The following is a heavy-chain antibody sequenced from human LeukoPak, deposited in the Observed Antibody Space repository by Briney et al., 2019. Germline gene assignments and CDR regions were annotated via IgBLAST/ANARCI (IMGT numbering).Heavy chain of an antibody. CDR1: GFTFSSYN. D-gene: IGHD2-8*02. CDR2: ISSSSNTI. Sequence: GGSLRLSCAASGFTFSSYNMNWVRQAPGKGLEWLSYISSSSNTIYYADSVKGRFTISRDNDKESLYLQTSSLRAEDTAVYYCARDTDTNWFNPWGQGTLVTVSS. CDR3: ARDTDTNWFNP. V-gene: IGHV3-48*01. J-gene: IGHJ5*02.